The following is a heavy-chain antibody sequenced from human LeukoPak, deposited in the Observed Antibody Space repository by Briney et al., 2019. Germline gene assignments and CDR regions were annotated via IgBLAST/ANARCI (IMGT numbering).Heavy chain of an antibody. Sequence: GASVNVSFKASGGTFSIYAISWVRQAPGQGLEWMGRINPNSGGTNYAQKFQGRVTMTRDTSISTAYMELSRLRSDDTAVYYCARVLKGYFDYWGQGTLVTVSS. CDR3: ARVLKGYFDY. J-gene: IGHJ4*02. CDR2: INPNSGGT. CDR1: GGTFSIYA. D-gene: IGHD2-15*01. V-gene: IGHV1-2*06.